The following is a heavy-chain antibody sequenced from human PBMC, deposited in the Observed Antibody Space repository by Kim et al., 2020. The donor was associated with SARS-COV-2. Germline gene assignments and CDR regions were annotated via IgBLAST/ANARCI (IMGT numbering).Heavy chain of an antibody. V-gene: IGHV4-4*02. Sequence: SETLSLTCAVSGGSISSSNWWSWVRQPPGKGLEWIGEIYHSGSTNYNPSLKSRVTISVDKSKNQFSLKLSSVTAADTAVYYCAFRRSRFRENPIDYWGQGTLVTVSS. J-gene: IGHJ4*02. D-gene: IGHD3-10*01. CDR1: GGSISSSNW. CDR3: AFRRSRFRENPIDY. CDR2: IYHSGST.